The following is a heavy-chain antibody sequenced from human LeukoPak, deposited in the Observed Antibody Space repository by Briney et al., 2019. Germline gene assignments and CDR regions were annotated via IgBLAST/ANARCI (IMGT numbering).Heavy chain of an antibody. CDR3: AKDDDSSGYQPPVFDY. D-gene: IGHD3-22*01. CDR1: GFTFSNYW. J-gene: IGHJ4*02. CDR2: IGSDGGGT. V-gene: IGHV3-74*01. Sequence: TGGSLRLSCAASGFTFSNYWIHWVRQAPGKGLVWVSRIGSDGGGTNYADSVKGRFTISRDNAKNTLYLQMNSLRAEDTAVYYCAKDDDSSGYQPPVFDYWGQGTLVTVSS.